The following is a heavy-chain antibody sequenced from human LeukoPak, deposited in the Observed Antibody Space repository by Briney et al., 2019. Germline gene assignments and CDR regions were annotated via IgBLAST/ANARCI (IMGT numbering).Heavy chain of an antibody. V-gene: IGHV3-53*01. CDR1: GFTVSSNY. Sequence: PGGSLRLSCAASGFTVSSNYMSWVRQAPGKGLEWVSVIYSGGTTYYADSVKGRFTISRDSSKNTLYLQMNSLRAEDTAVYYCARVRWDHFDYWGQGTLVTVSS. CDR3: ARVRWDHFDY. J-gene: IGHJ4*02. CDR2: IYSGGTT. D-gene: IGHD1-26*01.